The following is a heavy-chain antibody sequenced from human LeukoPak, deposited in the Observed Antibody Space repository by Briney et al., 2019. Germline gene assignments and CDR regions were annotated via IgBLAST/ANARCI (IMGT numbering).Heavy chain of an antibody. CDR3: TTDGGVLVRPLFGY. CDR2: IKSNDHGGAT. V-gene: IGHV3-15*01. D-gene: IGHD2-8*02. CDR1: GFTFSKAW. J-gene: IGHJ4*02. Sequence: GGSLRLSCAASGFTFSKAWMGWVRQAPGKGLEWVGRIKSNDHGGATDYAATVKGRFAVSRDDSKNTLYLQLNSLKTEDTAMYYCTTDGGVLVRPLFGYWGQGTLVTVSS.